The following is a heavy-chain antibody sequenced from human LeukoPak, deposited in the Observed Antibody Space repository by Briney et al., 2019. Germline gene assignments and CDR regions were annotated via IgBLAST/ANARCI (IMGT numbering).Heavy chain of an antibody. CDR3: ARDQFVYWSGGSCSSYYYYGMDV. V-gene: IGHV3-21*01. CDR1: GFTFSSYS. Sequence: GGSLRLSCAASGFTFSSYSMNWVRQAPGKGLEWVSSISSSSSYIYYADSVKGRFTISRDNAKNSLYLQMNSLRAEDTAVYYCARDQFVYWSGGSCSSYYYYGMDVWRKGTTVTVSS. D-gene: IGHD2-15*01. J-gene: IGHJ6*04. CDR2: ISSSSSYI.